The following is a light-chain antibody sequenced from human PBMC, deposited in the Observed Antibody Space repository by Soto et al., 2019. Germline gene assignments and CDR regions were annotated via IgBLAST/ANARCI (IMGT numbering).Light chain of an antibody. CDR2: GAS. Sequence: GLTQSPGTLSLSPGERATLSCRASQSVSPSSLAWYQQRPGQSPRLLIYGASSRATGIPDRFSGRGSGTDFTLIISRLEPEDFAVYYCQQFAGSFGGGTKVDIK. V-gene: IGKV3-20*01. CDR1: QSVSPSS. CDR3: QQFAGS. J-gene: IGKJ4*02.